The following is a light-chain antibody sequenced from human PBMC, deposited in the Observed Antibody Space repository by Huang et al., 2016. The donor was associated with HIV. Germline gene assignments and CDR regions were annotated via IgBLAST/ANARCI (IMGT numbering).Light chain of an antibody. CDR3: QQRSDWPRT. CDR2: GAS. Sequence: EIVLTQSPATLSLSPGERATLSCRASQSVSSDLDWYQQKAGQAPRLLIYGASNRATGIPARFSGSGSGTDFTLTISSLEPEDFAVYYCQQRSDWPRTFGQGTKLDIK. CDR1: QSVSSD. V-gene: IGKV3-11*01. J-gene: IGKJ2*01.